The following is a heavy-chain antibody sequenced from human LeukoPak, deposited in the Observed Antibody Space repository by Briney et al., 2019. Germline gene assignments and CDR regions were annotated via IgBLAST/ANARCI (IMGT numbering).Heavy chain of an antibody. Sequence: PSETLSLTCAVYGGSFSGYYWSWIRQPPGKGLEWIGEINHSGSTNYNPSLKSRVTISVDTSKNQFSLKLSSVTAADTAVYYCARNGYQLLLPYYYYYMDVWGKGTTVAISS. V-gene: IGHV4-34*01. CDR2: INHSGST. D-gene: IGHD2-2*01. CDR3: ARNGYQLLLPYYYYYMDV. CDR1: GGSFSGYY. J-gene: IGHJ6*03.